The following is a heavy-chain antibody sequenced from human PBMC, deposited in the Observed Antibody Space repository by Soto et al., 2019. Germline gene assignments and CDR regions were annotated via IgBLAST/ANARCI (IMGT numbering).Heavy chain of an antibody. Sequence: GSLRLSCAASGFTFSNYNMNWVRQAPGKGLEWVSYISSRSSTIYYADSVKGRFTISRDNAKDSLYLQMNSLRDEDTAVYYCARDCGKGYGMDVWGQGTTVTVSS. J-gene: IGHJ6*02. CDR3: ARDCGKGYGMDV. CDR2: ISSRSSTI. V-gene: IGHV3-48*02. CDR1: GFTFSNYN.